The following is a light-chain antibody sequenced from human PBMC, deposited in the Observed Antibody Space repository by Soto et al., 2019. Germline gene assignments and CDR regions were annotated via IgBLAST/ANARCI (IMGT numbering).Light chain of an antibody. Sequence: QSVLTQPASVSGSPGQSISISCTGTSSDVVTYNLVSWYQQHPGKAPTVLIYEGTKRPSGVSNRFSGSKSGNTASLTISGLQTEDEDDYYCYLFAGRTTFSHVFGPGTKLTVL. V-gene: IGLV2-23*03. CDR3: YLFAGRTTFSHV. CDR1: SSDVVTYNL. CDR2: EGT. J-gene: IGLJ1*01.